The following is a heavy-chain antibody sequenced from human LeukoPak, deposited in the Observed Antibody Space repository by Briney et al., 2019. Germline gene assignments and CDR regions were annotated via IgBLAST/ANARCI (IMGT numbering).Heavy chain of an antibody. V-gene: IGHV4-34*01. CDR3: ARVSVDFWSGYYKGSGSGHTEFDY. D-gene: IGHD3-3*01. Sequence: PGGSLRLSCAASGFTFSSYAMSWIRQPPGKGLEWIGEINHSGSTNYNPSLKSRVTISVDTSKNQFSLKLSSVTAADTAVYYCARVSVDFWSGYYKGSGSGHTEFDYWGQGTLVTVSS. CDR2: INHSGST. J-gene: IGHJ4*02. CDR1: GFTFSSYA.